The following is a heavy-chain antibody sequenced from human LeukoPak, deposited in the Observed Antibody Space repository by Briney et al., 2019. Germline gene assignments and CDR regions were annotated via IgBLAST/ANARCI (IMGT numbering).Heavy chain of an antibody. Sequence: GGSLRLSCAASGFTFNNYALSWVRQAPGKGLAWVSTINGAGDNTYYADSVQGRFTISRDNSKNILHLQINSLGAEDTALYYCAKAEDRSSAWNHWGHGTLVTVT. CDR2: INGAGDNT. CDR1: GFTFNNYA. V-gene: IGHV3-23*01. D-gene: IGHD6-25*01. J-gene: IGHJ5*02. CDR3: AKAEDRSSAWNH.